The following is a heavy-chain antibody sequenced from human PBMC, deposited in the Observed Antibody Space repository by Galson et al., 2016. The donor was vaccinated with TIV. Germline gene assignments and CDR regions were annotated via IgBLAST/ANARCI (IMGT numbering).Heavy chain of an antibody. Sequence: SLRLSCAVSGVRFGDNAISWFRQTPEKGLEWVGFIRSKPNGGTAEYAATVRGRFTISRDDSRSTAYLQLDSLKSEDTAVYYCARGRGEIWGPGTLVTVSS. CDR1: GVRFGDNA. D-gene: IGHD3-10*01. J-gene: IGHJ4*02. CDR3: ARGRGEI. V-gene: IGHV3-49*03. CDR2: IRSKPNGGTA.